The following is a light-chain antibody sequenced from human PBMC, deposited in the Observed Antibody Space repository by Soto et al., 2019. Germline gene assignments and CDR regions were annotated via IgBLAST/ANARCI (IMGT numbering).Light chain of an antibody. Sequence: EIVMTQSPATLSVSPGERATLSCRASQSVSSNLAWYQQKPGQPPRLLIYDASTRATGIPARFSGSASGTQFTLTISSLQSEDFAFYYCQQYDNWPLEFTFGQGTKLDIK. J-gene: IGKJ2*01. CDR1: QSVSSN. CDR3: QQYDNWPLEFT. CDR2: DAS. V-gene: IGKV3-15*01.